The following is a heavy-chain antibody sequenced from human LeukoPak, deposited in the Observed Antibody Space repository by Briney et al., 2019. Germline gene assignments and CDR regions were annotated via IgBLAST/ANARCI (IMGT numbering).Heavy chain of an antibody. Sequence: SVKVSCKASGFTFTSSAVQWVRQARAQRLEWIGWIVVGSGNTNYAQKFQERVTITRDMSTSTAYMELSSLRSEDTAVYYCAAAYGSGGPRDYWGQGTLVTVSS. V-gene: IGHV1-58*01. CDR2: IVVGSGNT. D-gene: IGHD3-10*01. CDR3: AAAYGSGGPRDY. CDR1: GFTFTSSA. J-gene: IGHJ4*02.